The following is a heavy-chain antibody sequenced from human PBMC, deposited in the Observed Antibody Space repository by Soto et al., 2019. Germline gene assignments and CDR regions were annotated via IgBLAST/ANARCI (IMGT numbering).Heavy chain of an antibody. J-gene: IGHJ4*02. CDR3: ATRSTAFGY. CDR2: ITTDKGKT. Sequence: ASVKVSCKASGYTFTSYGISWVRQAPGQGLEWMGWITTDKGKTNYAQKFQGRVTMTTDTSTSTAYMELRSLRSDDTAVYYCATRSTAFGYWGQGTLVTVSS. V-gene: IGHV1-18*01. CDR1: GYTFTSYG.